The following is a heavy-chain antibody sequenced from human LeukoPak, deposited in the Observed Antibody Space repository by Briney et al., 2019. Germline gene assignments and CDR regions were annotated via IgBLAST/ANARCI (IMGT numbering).Heavy chain of an antibody. CDR2: ISSSGSTI. CDR1: GFTFSSCS. Sequence: GGSLRLSCAASGFTFSSCSMNWVRQAPGKGLEWVSYISSSGSTIYYADSVKGRFTMSRDNAKNSLYLQMNSLRAEDTAVYYCARDVGQWLVRGYLDYWGQGTLVTVSS. J-gene: IGHJ4*02. D-gene: IGHD6-19*01. CDR3: ARDVGQWLVRGYLDY. V-gene: IGHV3-48*04.